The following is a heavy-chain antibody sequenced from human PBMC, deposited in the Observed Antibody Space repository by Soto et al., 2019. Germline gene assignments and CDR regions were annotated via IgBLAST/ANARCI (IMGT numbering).Heavy chain of an antibody. CDR2: IYYSGST. J-gene: IGHJ5*02. D-gene: IGHD3-10*01. Sequence: SETLSLTCTVSGGSISSYYWSWIRQPPGKGLEWIGYIYYSGSTYYNPSLKSRVTISVDTSKNQFSLKLSSVTAADTAVYYCARVVGYYYGSGSYSWFDPWGQGTLVTVS. CDR3: ARVVGYYYGSGSYSWFDP. CDR1: GGSISSYY. V-gene: IGHV4-59*12.